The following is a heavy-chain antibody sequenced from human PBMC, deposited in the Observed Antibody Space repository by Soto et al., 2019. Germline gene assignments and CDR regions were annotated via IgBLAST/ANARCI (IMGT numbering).Heavy chain of an antibody. CDR1: GFTFSSYW. J-gene: IGHJ4*02. D-gene: IGHD6-19*01. CDR3: ARLPGYSTGWTPFDF. Sequence: GGSLRLSCAAFGFTFSSYWMHWVRQAPGKGLVWVSRINSDGSTTSHADSVKGRFTISRDNAKNTLYLQMNSLRAEDTAVYYCARLPGYSTGWTPFDFWGQGTQVTVSS. V-gene: IGHV3-74*01. CDR2: INSDGSTT.